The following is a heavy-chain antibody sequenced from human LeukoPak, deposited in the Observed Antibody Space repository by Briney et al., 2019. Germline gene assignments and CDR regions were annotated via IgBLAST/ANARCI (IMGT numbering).Heavy chain of an antibody. CDR3: ARTCSGGSCSLFNYYYYYMDV. V-gene: IGHV1-8*01. CDR1: GYTFTSYD. CDR2: MNPNSGNT. Sequence: ASVKVSCKASGYTFTSYDINWVRQATGQGLEWMGWMNPNSGNTGYAQRFQGRVTMTRNTSISTAYMELSSLRSEDTAVYFCARTCSGGSCSLFNYYYYYMDVWAKGPRSPSP. J-gene: IGHJ6*03. D-gene: IGHD2-15*01.